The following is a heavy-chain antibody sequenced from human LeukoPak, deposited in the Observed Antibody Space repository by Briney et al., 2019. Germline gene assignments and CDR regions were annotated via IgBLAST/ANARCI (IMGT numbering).Heavy chain of an antibody. CDR3: ARDASPDIVVVVAALGSWFDP. Sequence: ASVKVSCKASGYTFTSYYMHWVQQAPGQGLEWMGIINPSGGSTSYAQKFQGRVTMTRDTSTSTVYMELSSLRSEDTAVYYCARDASPDIVVVVAALGSWFDPWGQGTLVTVSS. CDR1: GYTFTSYY. V-gene: IGHV1-46*01. J-gene: IGHJ5*02. CDR2: INPSGGST. D-gene: IGHD2-15*01.